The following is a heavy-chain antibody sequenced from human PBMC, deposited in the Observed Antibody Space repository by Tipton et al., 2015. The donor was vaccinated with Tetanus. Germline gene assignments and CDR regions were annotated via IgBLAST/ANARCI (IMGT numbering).Heavy chain of an antibody. CDR2: IYHSGST. D-gene: IGHD4-17*01. CDR1: GGSISSSNW. CDR3: ARDRGYGNWYFDL. V-gene: IGHV4-4*02. Sequence: TLSLTCAVSGGSISSSNWWSWVRQPPAKGLEWIGEIYHSGSTTYNPSLKSRVTISVDKSKNRFSTKLRSVTAADTAVYYCARDRGYGNWYFDLWGCGTLVTVSS. J-gene: IGHJ2*01.